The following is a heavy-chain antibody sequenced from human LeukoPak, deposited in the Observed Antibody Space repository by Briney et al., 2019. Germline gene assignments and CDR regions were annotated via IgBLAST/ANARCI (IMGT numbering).Heavy chain of an antibody. CDR2: IYYSGST. CDR1: GGSISSYY. V-gene: IGHV4-59*01. CDR3: ASTSEGYCSGGSCYATPYFDY. J-gene: IGHJ4*02. Sequence: PSETLSLTCTVSGGSISSYYWSWIRRPPGKGLEWIGYIYYSGSTNYTPSLKSRVTISVDTSKNQFSLKLSSVTAADTAVYYCASTSEGYCSGGSCYATPYFDYWGQGTLVTVSS. D-gene: IGHD2-15*01.